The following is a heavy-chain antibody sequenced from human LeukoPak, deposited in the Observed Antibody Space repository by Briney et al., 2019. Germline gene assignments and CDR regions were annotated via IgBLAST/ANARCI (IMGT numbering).Heavy chain of an antibody. CDR2: IWYDGSNK. J-gene: IGHJ4*02. CDR3: ARDQGSGYDFAFDY. CDR1: GFTFSSYG. V-gene: IGHV3-33*01. Sequence: PGRSLRLSCAASGFTFSSYGMHWVRQAPGKGLEWVAVIWYDGSNKYYADSVKGRFTISRDNSKNTLYLQMNSLRAEDTAVYYCARDQGSGYDFAFDYWGQGTLVTVSS. D-gene: IGHD5-12*01.